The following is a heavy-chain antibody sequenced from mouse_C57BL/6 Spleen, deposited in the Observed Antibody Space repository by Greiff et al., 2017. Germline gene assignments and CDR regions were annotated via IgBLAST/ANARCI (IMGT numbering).Heavy chain of an antibody. J-gene: IGHJ3*01. Sequence: VQLQQPGAELVKPGASVKLSCKASGYTFTSYWMQWVKQRPGQGLEWIGEIDPSDSYTNYNHKFKGKATLTVDTSSSTAYMQLSSLTSEDSAVYYCARKDYGSSEFAYWGQGTLVTVSA. CDR2: IDPSDSYT. CDR3: ARKDYGSSEFAY. D-gene: IGHD1-1*01. V-gene: IGHV1-50*01. CDR1: GYTFTSYW.